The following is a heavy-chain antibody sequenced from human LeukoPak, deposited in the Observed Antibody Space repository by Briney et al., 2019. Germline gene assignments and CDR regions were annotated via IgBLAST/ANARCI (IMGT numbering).Heavy chain of an antibody. CDR1: GYTFTSHG. J-gene: IGHJ4*02. CDR2: ISAYNGNT. D-gene: IGHD2-21*02. V-gene: IGHV1-18*01. Sequence: GASVKVSCKASGYTFTSHGIIWVRQAPGQGLEWMAWISAYNGNTNYAQKLQGGVTVTTETSTSTAYMELRSLRSDDTAVYYCARGNCGGDCYSFDYWGQGTLVTVSS. CDR3: ARGNCGGDCYSFDY.